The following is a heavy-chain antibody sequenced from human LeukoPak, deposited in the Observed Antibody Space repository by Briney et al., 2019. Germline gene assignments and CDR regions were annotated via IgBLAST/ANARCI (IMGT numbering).Heavy chain of an antibody. Sequence: GASVKVSRKASGYTFTGNYMYWVRQAPGQGLEWMGWINPNSGGTNYAQKLQGRVTMTRDTSISTAYMEMSRLRSDDTAVYYCARWGIGDLRNTFDIWGHGTMVTVSS. D-gene: IGHD3-10*01. J-gene: IGHJ3*02. CDR1: GYTFTGNY. V-gene: IGHV1-2*02. CDR3: ARWGIGDLRNTFDI. CDR2: INPNSGGT.